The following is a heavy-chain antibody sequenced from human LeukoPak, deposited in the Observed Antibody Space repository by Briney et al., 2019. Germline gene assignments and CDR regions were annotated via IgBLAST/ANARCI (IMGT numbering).Heavy chain of an antibody. V-gene: IGHV5-51*01. CDR2: IHPGDSDT. D-gene: IGHD2-2*01. J-gene: IGHJ5*02. CDR3: ARSGYCSSTSCEYNWFDP. CDR1: GYSFTSYW. Sequence: GESLKISCKGSGYSFTSYWISWVRQMPGKGLEWMGIIHPGDSDTRYSPSFQGQVTISADKSISTAYLQWSSLKASDTAMYYCARSGYCSSTSCEYNWFDPWGQGTLVTVSS.